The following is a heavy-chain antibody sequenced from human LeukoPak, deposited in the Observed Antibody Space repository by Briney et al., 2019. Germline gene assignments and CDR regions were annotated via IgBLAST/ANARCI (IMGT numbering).Heavy chain of an antibody. J-gene: IGHJ4*02. CDR3: ARVQSLLWFGESIYFDY. Sequence: SEPLSLTCTVSGGSISSYYWSWIRQPPGKGLEWIGYIYYSGSTNYNPSLKSRVTISVDTSKNQFSLKLSSVTAADTAVYYCARVQSLLWFGESIYFDYWGQGTLVTVSS. V-gene: IGHV4-59*01. D-gene: IGHD3-10*01. CDR1: GGSISSYY. CDR2: IYYSGST.